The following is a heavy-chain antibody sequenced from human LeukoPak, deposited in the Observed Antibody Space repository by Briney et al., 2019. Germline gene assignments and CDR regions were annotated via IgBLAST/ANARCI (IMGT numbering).Heavy chain of an antibody. CDR1: GFTFSSYS. CDR2: ISSSSSYI. J-gene: IGHJ4*02. V-gene: IGHV3-21*01. CDR3: ARVYYDFWSGYRQSDY. Sequence: GGSLRLSCAASGFTFSSYSMNWVRQAPGKGLEWVSSISSSSSYICYADSVKGRFTISRDNAKNSLYLQMNSLRAEDTAVYYCARVYYDFWSGYRQSDYWGQGTLVTVSS. D-gene: IGHD3-3*01.